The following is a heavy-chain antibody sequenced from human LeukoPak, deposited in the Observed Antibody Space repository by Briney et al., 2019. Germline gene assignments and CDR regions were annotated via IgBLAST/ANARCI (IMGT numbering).Heavy chain of an antibody. D-gene: IGHD6-13*01. Sequence: PGRSLRLSCAASGFTFDDYAMHWVRQAPGKGLEWVSGISWNSGSIGYADSVKGRFTISRDNAKNSLYLQMNSLRAEDTALYYCAKDHAAGSWLLTHIDYWGQGTLVTVSS. CDR1: GFTFDDYA. CDR2: ISWNSGSI. V-gene: IGHV3-9*01. CDR3: AKDHAAGSWLLTHIDY. J-gene: IGHJ4*02.